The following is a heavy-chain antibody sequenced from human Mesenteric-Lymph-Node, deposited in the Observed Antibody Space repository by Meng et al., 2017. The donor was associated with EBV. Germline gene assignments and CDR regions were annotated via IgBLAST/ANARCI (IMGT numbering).Heavy chain of an antibody. CDR1: GLSLTNYG. Sequence: VQSGVEVKNPGASVKVVCKASGLSLTNYGISWVRQTPGQGHECMGWLSTYNCYTSYAQKVQDRVTMTTSTSTNTAYIALRSLCSHDTAVYYCARVLGMFRYFDWYVDNWGQGTLVTVSS. D-gene: IGHD3-9*01. CDR2: LSTYNCYT. CDR3: ARVLGMFRYFDWYVDN. V-gene: IGHV1-18*01. J-gene: IGHJ4*02.